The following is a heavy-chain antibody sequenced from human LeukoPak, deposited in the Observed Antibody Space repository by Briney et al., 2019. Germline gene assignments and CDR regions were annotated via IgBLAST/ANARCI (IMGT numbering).Heavy chain of an antibody. CDR1: GGSISSSSHY. Sequence: SETLSLTCTVSGGSISSSSHYWGWIRQPPGKGLEWIGSIYYSGSTHYHPSLKSRVTISVDTSKSQFSLKLSSVTTADTAVYYCARGDYDDRAQSDYWGQGALVTVSS. J-gene: IGHJ4*02. CDR2: IYYSGST. V-gene: IGHV4-39*07. D-gene: IGHD4-17*01. CDR3: ARGDYDDRAQSDY.